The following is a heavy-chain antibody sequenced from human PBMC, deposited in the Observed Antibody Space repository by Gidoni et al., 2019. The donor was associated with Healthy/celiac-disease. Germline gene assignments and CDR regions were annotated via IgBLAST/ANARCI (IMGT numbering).Heavy chain of an antibody. CDR2: ITTKPVCGTT. Sequence: EVQLVESGGGLVKPGWCRRLDGAASGFTFRNAWMNWHRQPPGKGLGCVGRITTKPVCGTTDYAGTVTGRFPLSRADSNTTPYRQLNSLQSEETAVYYCTTDSWTFTIFGGAQGHDYYGMDVWGQGTTVTVSS. D-gene: IGHD3-3*01. CDR1: GFTFRNAW. V-gene: IGHV3-15*07. CDR3: TTDSWTFTIFGGAQGHDYYGMDV. J-gene: IGHJ6*02.